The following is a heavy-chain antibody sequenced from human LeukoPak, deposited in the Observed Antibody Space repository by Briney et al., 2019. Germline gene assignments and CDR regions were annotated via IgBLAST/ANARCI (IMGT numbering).Heavy chain of an antibody. CDR3: ARVKGVSGSYFFPDY. CDR1: GYTFTSYY. CDR2: INPNSGGT. Sequence: ASVKVSCKASGYTFTSYYMHWVRQAPGQGLEWMGWINPNSGGTNYAQKFQGRVTMTRDTSISTAYMELSRLRSDDTAVYYCARVKGVSGSYFFPDYWGQGTLVTVSS. V-gene: IGHV1-2*02. J-gene: IGHJ4*02. D-gene: IGHD1-26*01.